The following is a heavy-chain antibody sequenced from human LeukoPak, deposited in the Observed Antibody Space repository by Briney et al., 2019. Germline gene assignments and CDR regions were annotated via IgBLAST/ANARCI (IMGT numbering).Heavy chain of an antibody. J-gene: IGHJ3*02. CDR1: GDSISSGDYY. V-gene: IGHV4-61*02. Sequence: PSQTLSLTCTVSGDSISSGDYYWSWIRQPAGKGLEWIGRISSSGSTNYNPSLKSRVTISVDTSKNQFSLKLSSVTAADMAVYYCAREDGYNFDDAFDIWGQGTMVTVSS. CDR3: AREDGYNFDDAFDI. CDR2: ISSSGST. D-gene: IGHD5-24*01.